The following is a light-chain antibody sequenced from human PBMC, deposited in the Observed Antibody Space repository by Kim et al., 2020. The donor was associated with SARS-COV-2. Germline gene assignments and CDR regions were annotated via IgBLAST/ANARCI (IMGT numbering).Light chain of an antibody. CDR3: QQYGSSLPWT. J-gene: IGKJ1*01. Sequence: PGERATLSCRASQSVSSSYLAWYQQKPGQAPRLLIYGASSRATGIPDRFSGSGSGTDFTLTISRLEPEDFAVYYCQQYGSSLPWTFGQGTKVDIK. CDR1: QSVSSSY. V-gene: IGKV3-20*01. CDR2: GAS.